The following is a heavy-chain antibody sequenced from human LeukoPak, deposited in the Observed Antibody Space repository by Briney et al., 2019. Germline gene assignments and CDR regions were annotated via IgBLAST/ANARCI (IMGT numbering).Heavy chain of an antibody. J-gene: IGHJ3*02. Sequence: ASVKVSCKASGYTFTSYDINWVRQATGQGLEWMGWMNPNSGNTGYAQKFQGRVTMTRNTSISTAYMGLSSLRSEDTAVYYCARGRTEHDAFDIWGQGTMVTVSS. CDR3: ARGRTEHDAFDI. V-gene: IGHV1-8*01. CDR2: MNPNSGNT. CDR1: GYTFTSYD. D-gene: IGHD3/OR15-3a*01.